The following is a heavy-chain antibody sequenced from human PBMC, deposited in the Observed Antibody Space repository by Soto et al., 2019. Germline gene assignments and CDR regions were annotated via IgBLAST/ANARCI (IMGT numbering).Heavy chain of an antibody. D-gene: IGHD2-2*01. V-gene: IGHV1-46*01. CDR3: ASRYCSSTSCRRDYYYYYGMDV. Sequence: ASVKVSCKASGYTFTSYYMHWVRQAPGQGLEWMGIINPSGGSTSYAQKFQGRVTMTRDTSTSTVYMEPSSLRSEDTAVYYCASRYCSSTSCRRDYYYYYGMDVWGQGTTVTVSS. J-gene: IGHJ6*02. CDR2: INPSGGST. CDR1: GYTFTSYY.